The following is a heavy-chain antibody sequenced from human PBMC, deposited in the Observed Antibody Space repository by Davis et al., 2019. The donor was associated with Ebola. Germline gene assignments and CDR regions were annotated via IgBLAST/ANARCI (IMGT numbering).Heavy chain of an antibody. J-gene: IGHJ4*02. Sequence: GESLKFSCAASGFTFSSYGMHWVRQAPGKGLEWVAVISYDGSNKYYADSVKGRFTISRDNSKNTLYLQMNSLRAEDTAVYYCAKADGDWAYWGQGTLVTVSS. CDR2: ISYDGSNK. V-gene: IGHV3-30*18. CDR3: AKADGDWAY. D-gene: IGHD4-17*01. CDR1: GFTFSSYG.